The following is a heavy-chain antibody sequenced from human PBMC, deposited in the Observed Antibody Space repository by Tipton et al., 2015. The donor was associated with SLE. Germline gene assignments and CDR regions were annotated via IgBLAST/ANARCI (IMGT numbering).Heavy chain of an antibody. Sequence: SLRLSCAASGFTFSSYTMSWVRQAPGKGLEWVSVIYSGGSSTYYADSVKGRFTISRDNSKNTLYLQMNRLRAEDTAVYYCAKGRTGDEDYFDYWGQGTLVTVSS. CDR3: AKGRTGDEDYFDY. CDR2: IYSGGSST. V-gene: IGHV3-23*03. J-gene: IGHJ4*02. D-gene: IGHD7-27*01. CDR1: GFTFSSYT.